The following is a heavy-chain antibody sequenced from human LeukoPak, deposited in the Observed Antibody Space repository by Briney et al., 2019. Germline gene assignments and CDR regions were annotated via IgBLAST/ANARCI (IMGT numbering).Heavy chain of an antibody. CDR2: IYHSGST. CDR1: GYSISSGYY. CDR3: ASYYDSSGDFDY. V-gene: IGHV4-38-2*02. Sequence: PSETLSLTCTVSGYSISSGYYWGWIRQPPGKGLEWIGSIYHSGSTYYNPSLKSRVTISVDTSKNQFSLKLSSVTAADTAVYYCASYYDSSGDFDYWGQGTLVTVSS. J-gene: IGHJ4*02. D-gene: IGHD3-22*01.